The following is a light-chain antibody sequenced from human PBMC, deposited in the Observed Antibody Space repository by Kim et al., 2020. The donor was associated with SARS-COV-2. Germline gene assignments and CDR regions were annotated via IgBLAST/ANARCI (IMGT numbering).Light chain of an antibody. CDR1: KLGDKY. J-gene: IGLJ2*01. Sequence: SYELTQPPSVSVSPGQTASITCSGDKLGDKYACWYQQKPGQSPVLVIYQDSKRPSGIPERFSGSNSGHTSTLTLSGTQAMDEADYYCQAWDSSTVVFGGG. CDR3: QAWDSSTVV. V-gene: IGLV3-1*01. CDR2: QDS.